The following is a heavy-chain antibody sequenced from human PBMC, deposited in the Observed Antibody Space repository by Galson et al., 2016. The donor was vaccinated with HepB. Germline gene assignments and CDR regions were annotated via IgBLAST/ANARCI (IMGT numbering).Heavy chain of an antibody. CDR2: IYDSVNT. V-gene: IGHV4-4*01. CDR1: GGSVSSFNR. Sequence: LSLTCSVSGGSVSSFNRWSWVRQSPGKGLEWIGEIYDSVNTTYNPSLKSRVTISVDKSKNQFSLKLNSVTAADTAVYFCASDRDFDYWGQGILVTVPS. J-gene: IGHJ4*02. CDR3: ASDRDFDY.